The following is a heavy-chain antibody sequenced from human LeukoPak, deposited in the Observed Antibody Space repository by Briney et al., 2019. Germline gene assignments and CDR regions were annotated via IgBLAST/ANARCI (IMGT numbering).Heavy chain of an antibody. J-gene: IGHJ6*03. CDR3: ARGVIAARRYYYYYYMDV. CDR2: IYYSGST. V-gene: IGHV4-59*11. CDR1: GGSISSHY. D-gene: IGHD6-6*01. Sequence: SETLSLTCTVSGGSISSHYWSWIRQPPGKGLEWVGYIYYSGSTNYNPSHKSRVTISVDTSNNQSSLKLSPVTPADTAAYYCARGVIAARRYYYYYYMDVWGKGTTVTVSS.